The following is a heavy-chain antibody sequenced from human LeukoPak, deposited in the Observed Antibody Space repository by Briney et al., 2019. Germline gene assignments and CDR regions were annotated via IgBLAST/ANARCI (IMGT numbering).Heavy chain of an antibody. Sequence: GGSLSLSWQPLGSPFSTYGINWVGRLPGRGLEWVSSISSSSSYIYYTDSVKGRFTISRDNAKNSLYLQMNSLRAEDTAVYYCAGPIVVVTWGQGTMVTVSS. J-gene: IGHJ3*01. CDR1: GSPFSTYG. V-gene: IGHV3-21*01. CDR2: ISSSSSYI. D-gene: IGHD2-2*01. CDR3: AGPIVVVT.